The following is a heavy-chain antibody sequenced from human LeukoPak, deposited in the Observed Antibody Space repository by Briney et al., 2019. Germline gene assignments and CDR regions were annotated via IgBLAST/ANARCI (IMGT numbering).Heavy chain of an antibody. CDR1: GCSFSSYW. CDR2: IFPGDSDT. CDR3: ARHVSWGYGDYVDC. V-gene: IGHV5-51*01. D-gene: IGHD4-17*01. J-gene: IGHJ4*02. Sequence: GESLKISCKGSGCSFSSYWIGWVRRMPGKGLEWMGIIFPGDSDTRYSPSFQGQVTISADKSISTAYLQWSSLKASDTAMYYCARHVSWGYGDYVDCWGQGILVTVSS.